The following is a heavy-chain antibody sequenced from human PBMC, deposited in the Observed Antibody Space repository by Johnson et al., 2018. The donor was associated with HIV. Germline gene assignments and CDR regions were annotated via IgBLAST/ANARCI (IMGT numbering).Heavy chain of an antibody. CDR1: GFTFRSHA. V-gene: IGHV3-33*08. J-gene: IGHJ3*02. CDR2: LWYDGTTA. Sequence: QVQLVESGGGVVQPGRSLRLSCAASGFTFRSHAMHWVRQAPGKGLEWVAILWYDGTTAFYADYVKGRFTITRDNSKNTLYLQMNSLRAEDTAVYYCASELGIRLDAFDIWGQGTMVTVSS. D-gene: IGHD7-27*01. CDR3: ASELGIRLDAFDI.